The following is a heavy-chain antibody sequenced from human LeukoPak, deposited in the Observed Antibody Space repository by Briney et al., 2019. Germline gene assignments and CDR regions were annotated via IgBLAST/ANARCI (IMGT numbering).Heavy chain of an antibody. CDR1: GGSISSYY. V-gene: IGHV4-4*09. Sequence: PSGTLSLTCSVSGGSISSYYWSWIRQPPGKGLEWIGYIYTSGSTNYNPSLKSRVTISVDTSKNQFSLKLSSVTAADTAVYYCARQSSGIFGVVIMNFDIWGQGTMVTVSS. CDR2: IYTSGST. J-gene: IGHJ3*02. CDR3: ARQSSGIFGVVIMNFDI. D-gene: IGHD3-3*01.